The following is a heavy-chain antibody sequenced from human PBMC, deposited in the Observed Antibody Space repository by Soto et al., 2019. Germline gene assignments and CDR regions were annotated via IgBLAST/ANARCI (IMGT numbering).Heavy chain of an antibody. CDR1: GGSVCSGGYY. D-gene: IGHD1-1*01. J-gene: IGHJ4*02. Sequence: PSETLSLTWTVSGGSVCSGGYYWSWNRQHPEKGEEWIGYISYSGSTDYNPSLKSRVTKSVDTSKNQFSLNLRSVTAAGTAVYYCARHSGKTPPALSSDYWEQETQV. V-gene: IGHV4-31*02. CDR3: ARHSGKTPPALSSDY. CDR2: ISYSGST.